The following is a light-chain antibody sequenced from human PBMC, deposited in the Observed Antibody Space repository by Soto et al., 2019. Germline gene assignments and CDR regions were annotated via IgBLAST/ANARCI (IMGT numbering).Light chain of an antibody. CDR3: NSYTSGSTYV. CDR1: SSDVGGFNY. V-gene: IGLV2-14*03. J-gene: IGLJ1*01. Sequence: QSVLTQPASVSGSPGQSITISCTGTSSDVGGFNYVSWYQQHPGKAPKLMIYDVTNRPSGVSYRFSGSKSGNTASLTISGLQAEDEADYYCNSYTSGSTYVFGTGTRSPS. CDR2: DVT.